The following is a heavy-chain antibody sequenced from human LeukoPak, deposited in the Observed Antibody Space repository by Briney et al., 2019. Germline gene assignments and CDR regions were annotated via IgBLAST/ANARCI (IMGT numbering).Heavy chain of an antibody. V-gene: IGHV4-34*01. CDR2: INHGGAT. CDR3: ARRALDYDDIAYFYARCSDV. Sequence: SETLSLTCGVHGMSLSDYYWTWIRQSPGKGLEWIGEINHGGATNYNPSLKSRVSISIDTSKDQFSLKLSSVTAADSGVYYCARRALDYDDIAYFYARCSDVWGQGSEVTVSA. J-gene: IGHJ4*02. CDR1: GMSLSDYY. D-gene: IGHD4-17*01.